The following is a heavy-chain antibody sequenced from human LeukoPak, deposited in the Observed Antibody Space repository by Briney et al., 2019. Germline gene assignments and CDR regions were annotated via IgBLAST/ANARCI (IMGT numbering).Heavy chain of an antibody. V-gene: IGHV3-9*01. D-gene: IGHD2-2*01. CDR2: ISWNSGSI. Sequence: PGGSLRLSCAASGFTFDDYAIHWVRQPPGKGLEWVSGISWNSGSIAYADSVKGRFTISRDNAKNSLYLQMSSLRDEDTALYYCATDLEFQVVPAAKTAWGQGTLVTVSS. CDR3: ATDLEFQVVPAAKTA. CDR1: GFTFDDYA. J-gene: IGHJ5*02.